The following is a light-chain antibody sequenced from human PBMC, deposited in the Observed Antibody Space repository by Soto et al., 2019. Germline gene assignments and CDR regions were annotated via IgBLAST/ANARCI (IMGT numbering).Light chain of an antibody. Sequence: QSALTQPASVSGPPGQSITVSCAGTSSDVGGYNLVSWYQQHPGKAPKLIIYEGTERPSGISPRFSGSKSGNTASLTISGLQAEDEADYYSSSYTSSSIYVFGSGTKVTVL. CDR2: EGT. CDR3: SSYTSSSIYV. CDR1: SSDVGGYNL. V-gene: IGLV2-23*01. J-gene: IGLJ1*01.